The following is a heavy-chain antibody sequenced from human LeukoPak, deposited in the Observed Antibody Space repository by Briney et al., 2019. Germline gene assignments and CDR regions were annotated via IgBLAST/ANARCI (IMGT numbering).Heavy chain of an antibody. CDR1: GYTFTGYY. CDR2: INPNSGGT. V-gene: IGHV1-2*02. CDR3: ARERRYDFWSGSHY. J-gene: IGHJ4*02. Sequence: ASVKVSCKASGYTFTGYYMHWVRQAPGQGLEWMGWINPNSGGTYYAQKFQGRVTMTRDTSISTAYMELSRLRSDDTAVYYCARERRYDFWSGSHYWGQGTLVTVSS. D-gene: IGHD3-3*01.